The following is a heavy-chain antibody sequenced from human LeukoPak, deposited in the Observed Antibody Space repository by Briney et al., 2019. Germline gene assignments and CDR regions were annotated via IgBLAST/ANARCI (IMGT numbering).Heavy chain of an antibody. CDR1: GGSIDSYY. J-gene: IGHJ4*02. CDR2: IYYTGST. D-gene: IGHD2-2*01. Sequence: SETQSLTCTVSGGSIDSYYWSWIRQPPGKGLEWIGYIYYTGSTEYHPSLKSRVTISLDTSKNQFSLKLTSVTAADTAVYYCARVYQSAEYYFDYWGQGNLVSASS. CDR3: ARVYQSAEYYFDY. V-gene: IGHV4-59*01.